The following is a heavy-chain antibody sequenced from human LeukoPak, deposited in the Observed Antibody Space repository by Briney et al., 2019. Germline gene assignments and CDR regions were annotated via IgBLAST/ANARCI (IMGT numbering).Heavy chain of an antibody. D-gene: IGHD6-13*01. CDR1: GFTFSSYA. CDR2: ISGSGGST. Sequence: GGSLRLSCAASGFTFSSYAMSWVRQAPGKGLEWVSAISGSGGSTYYADSVKGRFTISRDNSKNTLHLQMNSLRAEDTAVYYCAKVGYSSSWYIFYYYGMDVWGQGTTVTVSS. V-gene: IGHV3-23*01. J-gene: IGHJ6*02. CDR3: AKVGYSSSWYIFYYYGMDV.